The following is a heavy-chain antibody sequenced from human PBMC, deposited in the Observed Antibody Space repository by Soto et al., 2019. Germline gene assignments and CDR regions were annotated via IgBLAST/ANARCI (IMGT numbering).Heavy chain of an antibody. CDR2: ISSSSSTI. J-gene: IGHJ6*02. V-gene: IGHV3-48*02. D-gene: IGHD6-13*01. Sequence: GVSLRLSCAASGFTFSSCSMNWVRQAPGKGLEWVSYISSSSSTIYYADSVKGRFTIPRDNAKNSLYLQMNSLRDEDTAVYYCARAGAAAGTWYYYYGMDVWGQGTTVNVSS. CDR3: ARAGAAAGTWYYYYGMDV. CDR1: GFTFSSCS.